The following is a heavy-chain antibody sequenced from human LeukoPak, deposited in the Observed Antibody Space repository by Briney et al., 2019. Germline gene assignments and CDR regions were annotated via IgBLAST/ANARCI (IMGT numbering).Heavy chain of an antibody. CDR2: IIPILGIA. J-gene: IGHJ4*02. V-gene: IGHV1-69*04. CDR3: SRDLPPYYFDY. Sequence: ASVKVSCKASGGIFSSYAISWVRQAPGQGLEWMGRIIPILGIANYAQKFQGRVTITADKSTSTAYMDLSSLRSEDTAVYYCSRDLPPYYFDYWGQGTLVTVSS. CDR1: GGIFSSYA.